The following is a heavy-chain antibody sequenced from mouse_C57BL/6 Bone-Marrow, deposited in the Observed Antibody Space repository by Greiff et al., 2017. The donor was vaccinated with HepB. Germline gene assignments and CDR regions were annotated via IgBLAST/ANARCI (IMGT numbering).Heavy chain of an antibody. D-gene: IGHD1-1*01. CDR3: ARTITTVVAPYAMDY. CDR1: GYTFTSYW. V-gene: IGHV1-69*01. Sequence: VKLQQPGAELVMPGASVKLSCKASGYTFTSYWMHWVKQRPGQGLEWIGEIDPSDSYTNYNQKFKGKSTLTVDKSSSKAYMQLSSLTSEDSAVYYCARTITTVVAPYAMDYWGQGTSVTVSS. CDR2: IDPSDSYT. J-gene: IGHJ4*01.